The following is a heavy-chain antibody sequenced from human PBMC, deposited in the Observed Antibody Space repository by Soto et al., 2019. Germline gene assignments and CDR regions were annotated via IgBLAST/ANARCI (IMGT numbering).Heavy chain of an antibody. CDR3: TSGRRPISTGTGAY. Sequence: SCKASGYTFTSYGISWVRQSPGKGLVWISRIYNDGTYSDYADSVRGRFTISRDNVNDTLYLQLNNLSDDYSGLYYCTSGRRPISTGTGAYWGQGTMVTVSS. J-gene: IGHJ4*02. CDR1: GYTFTSYG. V-gene: IGHV3-74*01. CDR2: IYNDGTYS. D-gene: IGHD3-10*01.